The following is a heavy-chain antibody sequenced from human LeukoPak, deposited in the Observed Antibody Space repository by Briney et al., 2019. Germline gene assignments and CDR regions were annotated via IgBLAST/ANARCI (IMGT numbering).Heavy chain of an antibody. CDR3: ARTSYGSGSYYYYYYYMDV. CDR2: IYSGGST. V-gene: IGHV3-53*01. CDR1: GFTVSSNY. J-gene: IGHJ6*03. Sequence: GGSLRLSCAASGFTVSSNYMSWVRQAPGKGLEWVSVIYSGGSTYYADSVKGRFTISRGNAKNSLYLQMNSLRAEDTAVYYCARTSYGSGSYYYYYYYMDVWGKGTTVTISS. D-gene: IGHD3-10*01.